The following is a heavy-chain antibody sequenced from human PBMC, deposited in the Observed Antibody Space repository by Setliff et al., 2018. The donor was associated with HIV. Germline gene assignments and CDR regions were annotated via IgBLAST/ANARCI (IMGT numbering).Heavy chain of an antibody. CDR2: IYPTDSDT. J-gene: IGHJ5*01. Sequence: ESLKISCRGFGYNFNNYWIDWVRQMPGKGLEWMGTIYPTDSDTKYNPSFQGQVSISADRSISTTYLQWSSLRASDTAMYFCAKAGGDSWGQGTLVTVSS. CDR1: GYNFNNYW. CDR3: AKAGGDS. V-gene: IGHV5-51*01. D-gene: IGHD3-10*01.